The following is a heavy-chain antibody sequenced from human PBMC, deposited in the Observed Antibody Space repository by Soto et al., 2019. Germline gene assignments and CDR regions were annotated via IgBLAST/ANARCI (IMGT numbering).Heavy chain of an antibody. J-gene: IGHJ6*02. Sequence: ASVKVSFKASGYTFTGYYMHWVRQAPGQGLEWMGWINPNSGGTNYAQKFQGWVTMTRDTSISTAYMELSRLRSDDTAVYYCARDSIYYDFWSGYSYGLYGMEVWGQGTTVTVSS. V-gene: IGHV1-2*04. CDR1: GYTFTGYY. D-gene: IGHD3-3*01. CDR2: INPNSGGT. CDR3: ARDSIYYDFWSGYSYGLYGMEV.